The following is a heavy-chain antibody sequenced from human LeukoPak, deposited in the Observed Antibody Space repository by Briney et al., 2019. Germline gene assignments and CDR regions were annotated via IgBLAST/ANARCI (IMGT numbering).Heavy chain of an antibody. CDR2: IIPILGIA. Sequence: SVKVSCKASGGTFSSYAISWVRQAPGQGLEWMGRIIPILGIANYAQKFQGRVTITADKSTSTAYMELSSLRSEDTAVYYCARVSDLGYCSGGRCYGLDYWGQGTLVTVSS. V-gene: IGHV1-69*04. CDR3: ARVSDLGYCSGGRCYGLDY. D-gene: IGHD2-15*01. CDR1: GGTFSSYA. J-gene: IGHJ4*02.